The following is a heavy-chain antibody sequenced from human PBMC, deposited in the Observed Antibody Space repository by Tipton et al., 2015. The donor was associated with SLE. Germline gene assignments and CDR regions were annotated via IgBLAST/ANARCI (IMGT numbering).Heavy chain of an antibody. CDR3: ARDLSDGTYDAFDI. D-gene: IGHD5-18*01. V-gene: IGHV4-4*02. Sequence: TLSLTCAVSGGSISSSNWWSWVRQPPGKGLEWIGEINHSGSTNYNPSLKSRVTISVDTSKNQFSLKLSSVTAADTAVYYCARDLSDGTYDAFDIWGQGTMVTVSS. J-gene: IGHJ3*02. CDR2: INHSGST. CDR1: GGSISSSNW.